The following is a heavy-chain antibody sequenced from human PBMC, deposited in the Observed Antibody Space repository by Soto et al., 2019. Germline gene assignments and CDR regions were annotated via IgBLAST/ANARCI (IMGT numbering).Heavy chain of an antibody. CDR2: ISYDGSNK. J-gene: IGHJ5*02. D-gene: IGHD6-19*01. Sequence: PGGSLRISCAACGFTFSNYGMDWVRQAPGKGLEWVAVISYDGSNKYYADSVKGRFTISRDNSKNSLYLQMNSLRDEDTAVYYCARDKDSSGWYNWFDPWGQGTLVTVSS. CDR1: GFTFSNYG. CDR3: ARDKDSSGWYNWFDP. V-gene: IGHV3-30*12.